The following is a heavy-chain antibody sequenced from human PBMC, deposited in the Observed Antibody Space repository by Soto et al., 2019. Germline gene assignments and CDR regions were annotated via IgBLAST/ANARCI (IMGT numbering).Heavy chain of an antibody. D-gene: IGHD3-9*01. V-gene: IGHV1-18*01. CDR1: GYTFTHFY. J-gene: IGHJ4*02. CDR3: ARDEGGYDILTGYYKAHHFDY. CDR2: ISPHNFNT. Sequence: QVHLEQSGAEVKKPGDSVKVSCKASGYTFTHFYITWVRQAPGQGLEWMGAISPHNFNTNFAQKFQGRVTLTTDTSTNTAYMELRSLTSDDTAVYYCARDEGGYDILTGYYKAHHFDYWGQGVVVTVSS.